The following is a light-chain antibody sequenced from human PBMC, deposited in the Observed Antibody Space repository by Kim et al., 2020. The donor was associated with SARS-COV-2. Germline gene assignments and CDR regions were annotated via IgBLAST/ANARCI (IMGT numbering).Light chain of an antibody. V-gene: IGLV1-44*01. CDR1: SSNIGSNT. J-gene: IGLJ1*01. CDR3: AAWDDSLNGYV. CDR2: SNN. Sequence: QPVLTQPPSASGTPGQRVTISCSGSSSNIGSNTVNWYQQLPGTAPKLHIDSNNQRPSGVPDRFSGSKSGTSASLAISGLQSEDEADYYCAAWDDSLNGYVFGTGTKVTVL.